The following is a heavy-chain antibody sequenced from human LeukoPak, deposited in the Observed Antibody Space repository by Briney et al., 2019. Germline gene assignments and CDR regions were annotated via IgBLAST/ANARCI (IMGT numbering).Heavy chain of an antibody. J-gene: IGHJ4*02. D-gene: IGHD3-22*01. V-gene: IGHV1-8*03. CDR1: GYTFTSYD. CDR2: MNPNSGNT. CDR3: ARAVWYYYDSSGYYPY. Sequence: ASVKVSCKASGYTFTSYDINWVRQATGQGLEWMGWMNPNSGNTGYAQKFQGRVTITRNTSISTAYMELSSLRSEDTAVYYCARAVWYYYDSSGYYPYWGQGTLVTVSS.